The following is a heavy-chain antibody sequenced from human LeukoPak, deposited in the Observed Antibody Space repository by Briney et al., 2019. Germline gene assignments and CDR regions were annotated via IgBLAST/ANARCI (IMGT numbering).Heavy chain of an antibody. CDR1: GFSFTTYW. Sequence: PGGSLRLSCAASGFSFTTYWMSWVRQAPGKGLEWVASISQEGAEKHYVDSVKGRFTISRDNAKSSLYLQVNSLRAEDTAVYYCARTYGSGSLDYGGQGTLVTVSS. CDR2: ISQEGAEK. CDR3: ARTYGSGSLDY. V-gene: IGHV3-7*01. D-gene: IGHD2-15*01. J-gene: IGHJ4*02.